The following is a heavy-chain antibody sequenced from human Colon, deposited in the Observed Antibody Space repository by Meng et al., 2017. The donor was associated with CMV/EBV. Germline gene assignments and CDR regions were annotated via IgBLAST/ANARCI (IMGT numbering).Heavy chain of an antibody. CDR3: ARDMYVLNYEFWSGYYDH. CDR1: GYTFSTCA. Sequence: SCKACGYTFSTCAMHWVRQAPGKGREGVAVMSYDGTTKYYADSVEGRFTISRDNSKNTLNLHMSSLRVEDTAFYYCARDMYVLNYEFWSGYYDHWGQGTLVTVSS. D-gene: IGHD3-3*01. J-gene: IGHJ4*02. CDR2: MSYDGTTK. V-gene: IGHV3-30-3*01.